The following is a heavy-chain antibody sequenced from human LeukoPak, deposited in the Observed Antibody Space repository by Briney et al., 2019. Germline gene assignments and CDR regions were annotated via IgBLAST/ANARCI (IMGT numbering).Heavy chain of an antibody. J-gene: IGHJ3*02. CDR2: ISWNSGSI. CDR3: ARRKHHPYYYDSSGYSDAFDI. Sequence: PPGGSLRLSCAAPGFTFDDYAMHWVRQAPGKGLEWVSGISWNSGSIGYADSVKGRFTISRDNARNSLYLQMNSLRAEDVALYYCARRKHHPYYYDSSGYSDAFDIWGQGTMVTVSS. D-gene: IGHD3-22*01. CDR1: GFTFDDYA. V-gene: IGHV3-9*03.